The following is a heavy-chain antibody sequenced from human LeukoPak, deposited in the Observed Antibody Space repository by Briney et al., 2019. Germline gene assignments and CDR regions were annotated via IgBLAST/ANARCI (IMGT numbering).Heavy chain of an antibody. D-gene: IGHD6-19*01. V-gene: IGHV3-53*01. Sequence: PGGSRRLSCAVSGFTFSAYVMSWVRQAPGKGLEWVSVIYSDGNTDYADSVKGRFTISRDDSKNTLYLQMSGLRAEDTAVYYCARDGGSGWSSAFFDHWGQGTLVSVSS. CDR1: GFTFSAYV. CDR2: IYSDGNT. J-gene: IGHJ4*02. CDR3: ARDGGSGWSSAFFDH.